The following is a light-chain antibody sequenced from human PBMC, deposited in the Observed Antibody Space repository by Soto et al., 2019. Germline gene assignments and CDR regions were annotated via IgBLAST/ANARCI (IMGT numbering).Light chain of an antibody. CDR2: AAS. Sequence: AIRMTQSPSSFSASTGDRVTITCRASQGISSYLAWYQQKPGKAPKLLIYAASTLQSGVPSRFSGSGSGTGFTLTISCLQSEDFATYYCQQYYSYPPAFGPGTKVDIK. CDR1: QGISSY. V-gene: IGKV1-8*01. CDR3: QQYYSYPPA. J-gene: IGKJ3*01.